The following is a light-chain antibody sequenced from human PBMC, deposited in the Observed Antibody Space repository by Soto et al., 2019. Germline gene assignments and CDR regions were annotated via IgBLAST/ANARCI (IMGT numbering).Light chain of an antibody. CDR1: QSVSSY. Sequence: EIVLTQSPATLSLSPGERATLSCRASQSVSSYLAWYQQKPGQAPRLLIYDASNRATGIPARFSGSGSGTDFTLTISSLEPEDFAVYYCQQRRTFGQATKVAIK. CDR2: DAS. CDR3: QQRRT. J-gene: IGKJ1*01. V-gene: IGKV3-11*01.